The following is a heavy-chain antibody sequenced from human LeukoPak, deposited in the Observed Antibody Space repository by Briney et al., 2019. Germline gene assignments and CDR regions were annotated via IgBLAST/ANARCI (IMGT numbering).Heavy chain of an antibody. CDR3: ARGSGGWELLDY. J-gene: IGHJ4*02. D-gene: IGHD1-26*01. Sequence: SETLFLTCTVSGGSISSYYWSWIRQPPGKGLEWIGYIYYSGSTNYNPSLKSRVTISVDTSKNQFSLKLSSVTAADTAVYYCARGSGGWELLDYWGQGTLVTVSS. CDR2: IYYSGST. CDR1: GGSISSYY. V-gene: IGHV4-59*01.